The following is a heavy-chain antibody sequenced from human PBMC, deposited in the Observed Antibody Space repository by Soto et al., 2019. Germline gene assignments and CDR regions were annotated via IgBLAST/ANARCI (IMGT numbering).Heavy chain of an antibody. CDR2: ISAYNGNT. CDR1: GYTFTSYG. D-gene: IGHD3-9*01. J-gene: IGHJ4*02. Sequence: ASVKVSCKASGYTFTSYGISWVRQAPGQGLEWMGWISAYNGNTNYAQKLQGRVTMTTDTSTSTAYMELRSLRSDDTAVYYCARNGLRYFDWLLTDFDYWSQGTLVTVSS. CDR3: ARNGLRYFDWLLTDFDY. V-gene: IGHV1-18*01.